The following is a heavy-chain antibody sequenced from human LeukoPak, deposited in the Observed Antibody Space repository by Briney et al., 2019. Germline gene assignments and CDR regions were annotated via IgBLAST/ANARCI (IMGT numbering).Heavy chain of an antibody. CDR1: GGSISSYY. CDR2: IYNSGST. CDR3: ARALRLSGGNSGIAFDI. Sequence: PTETLSLTCTVSGGSISSYYWSWIRQPPGKGLEWIGYIYNSGSTNYNHSLKSRVTISEDMSNNQFSLKLSSVTAADTAVYYCARALRLSGGNSGIAFDIWGQGTMVTVSS. D-gene: IGHD4-23*01. V-gene: IGHV4-59*01. J-gene: IGHJ3*02.